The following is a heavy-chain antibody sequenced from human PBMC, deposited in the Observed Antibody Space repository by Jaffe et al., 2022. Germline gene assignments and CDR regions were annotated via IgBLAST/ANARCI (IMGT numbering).Heavy chain of an antibody. V-gene: IGHV4-34*01. CDR1: GGSFSGYY. Sequence: QVQLQQWGAGLLKPSETLSLTCAVYGGSFSGYYWSWIRQPPGKGLEWIGEINHSGSTNYNPSLKSRVTISVDTSKNQFSLKLSSVTAADTAVYYCARSKAMGYDYIWGSYRYTPTGEHFDYWGQGTLVTVSS. CDR3: ARSKAMGYDYIWGSYRYTPTGEHFDY. D-gene: IGHD3-16*02. CDR2: INHSGST. J-gene: IGHJ4*02.